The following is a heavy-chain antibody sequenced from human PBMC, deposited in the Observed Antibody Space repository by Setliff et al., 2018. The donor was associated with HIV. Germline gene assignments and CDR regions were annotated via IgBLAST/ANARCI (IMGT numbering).Heavy chain of an antibody. Sequence: SAISGSGGSTYYADSVKGRFTISRDNSKNTLYLQMNSLRAEDTAVYYCAKGYGSGSYYPFDYWGQGTLVTVSS. J-gene: IGHJ4*02. V-gene: IGHV3-23*01. D-gene: IGHD3-10*01. CDR3: AKGYGSGSYYPFDY. CDR2: ISGSGGST.